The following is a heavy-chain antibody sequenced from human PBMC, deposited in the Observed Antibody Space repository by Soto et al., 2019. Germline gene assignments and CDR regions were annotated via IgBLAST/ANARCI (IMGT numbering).Heavy chain of an antibody. V-gene: IGHV1-24*01. D-gene: IGHD3-22*01. J-gene: IGHJ6*03. CDR3: ATGPIVYYYMDV. Sequence: GASVKVSCKVSGYTLTELSMHWVRHAPGKGLEWMGGFDPEDGETIYAQKFQGRVTMTEDTSTDTAYMELSSLRSEDTAVYYCATGPIVYYYMDVWGNGTTVTVSS. CDR1: GYTLTELS. CDR2: FDPEDGET.